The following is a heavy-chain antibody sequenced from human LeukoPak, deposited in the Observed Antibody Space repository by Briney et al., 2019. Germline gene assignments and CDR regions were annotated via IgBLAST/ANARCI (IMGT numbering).Heavy chain of an antibody. Sequence: PGGSLRLSCAASGFTFSSYSMNWVRQAPGKGLEWVSSISSSSYIYYADSVKGRFTISRDNAKNSLYLQMNSLRAEDTAVYYCARGLWFGELSLGYWGQGTLVTVSS. CDR2: ISSSSYI. J-gene: IGHJ4*02. D-gene: IGHD3-10*01. V-gene: IGHV3-21*01. CDR3: ARGLWFGELSLGY. CDR1: GFTFSSYS.